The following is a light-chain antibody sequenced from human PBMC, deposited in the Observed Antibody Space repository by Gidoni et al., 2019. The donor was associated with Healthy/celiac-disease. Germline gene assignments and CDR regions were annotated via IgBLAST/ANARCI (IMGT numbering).Light chain of an antibody. CDR3: QSADSSGTYPGDV. CDR2: KDS. V-gene: IGLV3-25*02. J-gene: IGLJ1*01. Sequence: SYELTQPPSVSVSPGQTARITCSGDALPKQYAYWYQQKPGQAPVLVIYKDSERPSGIPERFSGSSSGTTVTLTISGVQAEDEADYYCQSADSSGTYPGDVFGTGTKVTVL. CDR1: ALPKQY.